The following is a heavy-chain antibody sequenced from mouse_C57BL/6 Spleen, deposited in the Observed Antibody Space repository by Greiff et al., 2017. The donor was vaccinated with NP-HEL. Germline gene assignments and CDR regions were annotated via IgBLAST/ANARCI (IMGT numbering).Heavy chain of an antibody. Sequence: EVQLQQSGPELVKPGASVKISCKASGYTFTDYYMNWVKQSHGKSLEWIGDINPNNGGTSYNQKFKGKATLTVDKSSSTAYMELRSLTSEDSAVYYCARFPDYYGSSPWFAYWGQGTLVTVSA. CDR1: GYTFTDYY. J-gene: IGHJ3*01. D-gene: IGHD1-1*01. CDR3: ARFPDYYGSSPWFAY. CDR2: INPNNGGT. V-gene: IGHV1-26*01.